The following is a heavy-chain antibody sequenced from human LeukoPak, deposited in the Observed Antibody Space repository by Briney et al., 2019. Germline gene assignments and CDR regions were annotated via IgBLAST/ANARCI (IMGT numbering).Heavy chain of an antibody. CDR2: INWNGGST. J-gene: IGHJ3*02. V-gene: IGHV3-20*04. CDR1: GFTFDDYG. D-gene: IGHD1/OR15-1a*01. Sequence: GGSLRLSCAASGFTFDDYGMSWVRQAPGKGLEWVSGINWNGGSTGYADSVKGRFTISRDNSKNTLYLQMNSLRAEDTAVYYCAKEGRNWNTPDDAFDIWGQGTMVTVSS. CDR3: AKEGRNWNTPDDAFDI.